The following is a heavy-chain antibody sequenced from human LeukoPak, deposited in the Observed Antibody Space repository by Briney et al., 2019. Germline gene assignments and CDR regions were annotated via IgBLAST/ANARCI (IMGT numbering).Heavy chain of an antibody. CDR3: AREVVVVPAAARYFDL. CDR1: GYTFTSYY. Sequence: ASVKVSCKASGYTFTSYYMHWVRQAPGQGLKWMGIINPSGGSTSYAQKFQGRVTMTRDTSTSTVYMELSSLRSEDTAVYYCAREVVVVPAAARYFDLWGRGTLVTVSS. D-gene: IGHD2-2*01. V-gene: IGHV1-46*01. CDR2: INPSGGST. J-gene: IGHJ2*01.